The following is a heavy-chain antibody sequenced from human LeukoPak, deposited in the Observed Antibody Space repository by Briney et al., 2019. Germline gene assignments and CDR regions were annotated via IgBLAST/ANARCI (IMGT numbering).Heavy chain of an antibody. Sequence: ASVKVSCKASGYTFSSYTMNWVRQAPGQGLEWMGWINTNTGNPTYAQGFTGRFVFSLDTSVSTAYLQISSLQAEDTAVYYCARSNNDGDYLGVGFDYWGQGTLVTVSS. CDR3: ARSNNDGDYLGVGFDY. V-gene: IGHV7-4-1*02. D-gene: IGHD4-17*01. CDR1: GYTFSSYT. J-gene: IGHJ4*02. CDR2: INTNTGNP.